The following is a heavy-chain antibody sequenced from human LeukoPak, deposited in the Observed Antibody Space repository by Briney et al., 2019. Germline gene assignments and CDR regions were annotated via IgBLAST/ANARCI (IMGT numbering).Heavy chain of an antibody. CDR3: ARDPLTLYNYYMDV. CDR2: INSDGSST. J-gene: IGHJ6*03. D-gene: IGHD3-9*01. CDR1: GFTFSSYW. V-gene: IGHV3-74*01. Sequence: GGSLRLSCAASGFTFSSYWMHWVRQAPGKGLVWVSRINSDGSSTDYADSVKGRFTISRDNAKNSLYLQMNSLRAEDTAVYYCARDPLTLYNYYMDVWGKGTTVTVSS.